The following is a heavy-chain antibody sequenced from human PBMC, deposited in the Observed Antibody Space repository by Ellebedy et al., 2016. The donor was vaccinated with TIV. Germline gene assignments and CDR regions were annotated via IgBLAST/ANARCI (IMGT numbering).Heavy chain of an antibody. D-gene: IGHD3-9*01. CDR3: AKTTGSNDAFDI. CDR2: ISASGDSK. V-gene: IGHV3-23*01. CDR1: GFTFSSYA. Sequence: GESLKISXAASGFTFSSYAMDWVRQAPGKGLEWVSGISASGDSKYYADSVKGRFTISRDNSKKTVFLQMNSLRAEDTAVYYCAKTTGSNDAFDIWGQGTMVTVSS. J-gene: IGHJ3*02.